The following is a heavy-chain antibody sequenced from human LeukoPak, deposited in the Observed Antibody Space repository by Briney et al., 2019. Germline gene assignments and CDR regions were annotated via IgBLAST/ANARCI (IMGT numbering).Heavy chain of an antibody. D-gene: IGHD5-24*01. CDR2: IYYSGST. V-gene: IGHV4-39*07. J-gene: IGHJ3*02. Sequence: PSETLSLTCTVSGGSISSSSYYWGWIRQPPGKGLEWIGSIYYSGSTYYNPSLKSRVTISVDTSKNQFSLKLSSVTAADTAVYYCARVIRGYREHAFDIWGQGTMVTVSS. CDR1: GGSISSSSYY. CDR3: ARVIRGYREHAFDI.